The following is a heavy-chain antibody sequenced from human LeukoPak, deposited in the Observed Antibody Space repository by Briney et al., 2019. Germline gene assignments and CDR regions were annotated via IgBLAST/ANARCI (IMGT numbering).Heavy chain of an antibody. Sequence: ASVKVSCKVSGYTLTELSMHWVRQAPGKGLEWMGGFDPEDGETIYAQKFQGRVTMTEDTSTDTAYMELSSLRSEDTAVYYCATAGGSSSWYGWSDPWGQGTLVTVSS. V-gene: IGHV1-24*01. J-gene: IGHJ5*02. CDR2: FDPEDGET. D-gene: IGHD6-13*01. CDR3: ATAGGSSSWYGWSDP. CDR1: GYTLTELS.